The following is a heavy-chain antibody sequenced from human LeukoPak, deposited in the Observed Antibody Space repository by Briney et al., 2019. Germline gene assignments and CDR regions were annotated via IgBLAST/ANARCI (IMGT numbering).Heavy chain of an antibody. Sequence: SQTLSLTCAISRDSVSSNSAASNWIRHSPSRGLEWLGRTYYRSKWNNDYAVSVKSRITINPDTSKNQFSLQLDSVTPEDTAVYYCARESRWLRSAYYYYGMDVWGQGTTVTVSS. CDR1: RDSVSSNSAA. J-gene: IGHJ6*02. CDR3: ARESRWLRSAYYYYGMDV. CDR2: TYYRSKWNN. D-gene: IGHD5-12*01. V-gene: IGHV6-1*01.